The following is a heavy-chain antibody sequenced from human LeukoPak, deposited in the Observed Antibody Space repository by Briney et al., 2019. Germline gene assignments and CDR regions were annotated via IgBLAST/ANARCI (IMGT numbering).Heavy chain of an antibody. V-gene: IGHV1-69*04. Sequence: SVKVSCKAAGYTFTSYDINWVRQAPGQGLEWMGRIIPILGIANYAQKFQGRVTITADKSTSTAYMELSSLRSEDTAVYYCARDRRTRGYSYGGLFDYWGQGTLVTVSS. CDR1: GYTFTSYD. J-gene: IGHJ4*02. CDR3: ARDRRTRGYSYGGLFDY. D-gene: IGHD5-18*01. CDR2: IIPILGIA.